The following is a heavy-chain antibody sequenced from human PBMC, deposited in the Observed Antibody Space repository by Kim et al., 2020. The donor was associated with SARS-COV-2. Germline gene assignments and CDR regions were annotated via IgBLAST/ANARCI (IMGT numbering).Heavy chain of an antibody. CDR2: NT. Sequence: NTNYAQKLQGRVTMTTDTSTSTAYMELRSLRSDDTAVYYCARDRSEWFDPWGQGTLVTVSS. V-gene: IGHV1-18*01. CDR3: ARDRSEWFDP. J-gene: IGHJ5*02.